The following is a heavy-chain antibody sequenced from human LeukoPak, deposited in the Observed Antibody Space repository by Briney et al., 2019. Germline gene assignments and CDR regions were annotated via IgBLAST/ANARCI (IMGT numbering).Heavy chain of an antibody. CDR2: IYYSGTT. CDR1: GASTSSSY. CDR3: ARGQPQRYNSDWYVNWFDP. J-gene: IGHJ5*02. D-gene: IGHD6-19*01. Sequence: PSETLSLTCTVSGASTSSSYWSWVRQPPGKGLEWIGYIYYSGTTKYNPSLRSRVTISIDTSKNQFSLKVNSVTAADTAVYYCARGQPQRYNSDWYVNWFDPWGQGTLVSVSS. V-gene: IGHV4-59*01.